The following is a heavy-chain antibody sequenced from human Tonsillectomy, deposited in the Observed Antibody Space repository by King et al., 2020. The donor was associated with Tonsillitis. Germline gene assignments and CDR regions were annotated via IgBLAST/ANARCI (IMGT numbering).Heavy chain of an antibody. J-gene: IGHJ5*01. CDR2: IYTSGST. CDR3: VTETIVGASSGWFDY. D-gene: IGHD1-26*01. CDR1: GASISSGSSY. V-gene: IGHV4-61*02. Sequence: VQLQESGPGLVKPSQTLSLTCTVSGASISSGSSYWSWIRQPAGKGLEWIGLIYTSGSTYYNPSLKSRVTMSVDSSKNKFSLKLSSVTAADTAVYYCVTETIVGASSGWFDYWGQGTVVTVSS.